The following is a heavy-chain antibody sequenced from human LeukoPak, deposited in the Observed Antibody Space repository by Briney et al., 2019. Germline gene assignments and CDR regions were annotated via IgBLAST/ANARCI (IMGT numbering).Heavy chain of an antibody. Sequence: GESLKISCETSGYIISTYWIGWVRQMPGKGLEWMGIIYPGGSPRNSETRYNPSFQGQVTISADKSISTAYLQWSSLKASDTAMYYCARQGSYYGSGSYYLETPASVKGFRDYWGQGTLVTVSS. CDR2: IYPGGSPRNSET. J-gene: IGHJ4*02. CDR1: GYIISTYW. V-gene: IGHV5-51*01. D-gene: IGHD3-10*01. CDR3: ARQGSYYGSGSYYLETPASVKGFRDY.